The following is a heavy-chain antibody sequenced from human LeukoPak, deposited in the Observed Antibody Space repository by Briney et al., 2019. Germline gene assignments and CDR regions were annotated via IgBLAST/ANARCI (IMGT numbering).Heavy chain of an antibody. J-gene: IGHJ4*02. CDR2: ISSSSSTI. Sequence: GGSLRLSCAASGFTFSSYTMNWVRQAPGKGLEWVSYISSSSSTIYYADSVKGRFTISRDNAKNSLYLQMNSLRAEDTAVYYCARDLSRSSSPRFDYWGQGTLVTVSS. CDR3: ARDLSRSSSPRFDY. D-gene: IGHD6-6*01. V-gene: IGHV3-48*01. CDR1: GFTFSSYT.